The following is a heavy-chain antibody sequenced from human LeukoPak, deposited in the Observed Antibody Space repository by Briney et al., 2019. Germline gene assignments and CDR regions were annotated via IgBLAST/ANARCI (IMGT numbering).Heavy chain of an antibody. Sequence: GGSLRLSCAASGFTFSSYWMHWVRQAPGKGLVWVSRIKTDGSSTTYADSVKGRFTISRDNAKNTLYLQMNSLRVEDTAVYYCARAGGYSVDYWGQGTLVTVSS. CDR1: GFTFSSYW. CDR2: IKTDGSST. J-gene: IGHJ4*02. CDR3: ARAGGYSVDY. V-gene: IGHV3-74*01. D-gene: IGHD6-13*01.